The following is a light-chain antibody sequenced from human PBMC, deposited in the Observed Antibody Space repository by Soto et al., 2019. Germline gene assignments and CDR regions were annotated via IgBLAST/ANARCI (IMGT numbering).Light chain of an antibody. V-gene: IGLV1-44*01. CDR2: SDN. CDR1: SSNIGRNT. Sequence: QSVLTQPPSASGTPGQRVTISCSGSSSNIGRNTVNWYQQLPVTAPKLLIYSDNQRPSGVPDRFSVSKSGTSVSLAIGVLQSDDEADYYCAAWDDSLNGMVFGGGTKLTVL. CDR3: AAWDDSLNGMV. J-gene: IGLJ2*01.